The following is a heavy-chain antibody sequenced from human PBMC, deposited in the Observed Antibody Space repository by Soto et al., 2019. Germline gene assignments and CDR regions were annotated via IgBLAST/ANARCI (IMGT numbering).Heavy chain of an antibody. J-gene: IGHJ4*02. CDR2: MNPNSGNT. D-gene: IGHD3-22*01. V-gene: IGHV1-8*01. CDR3: ARGTYYYDSSGYSWDY. CDR1: GYTFTSYD. Sequence: ASVKVSCKASGYTFTSYDINWVRQATXQWLEWMGWMNPNSGNTGYAQKFQGRVTMTRNTSISTAYMELSSLRSEDTAVYYCARGTYYYDSSGYSWDYWGQGTLVTVSS.